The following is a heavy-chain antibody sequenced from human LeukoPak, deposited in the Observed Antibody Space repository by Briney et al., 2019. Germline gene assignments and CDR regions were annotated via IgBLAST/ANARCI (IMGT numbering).Heavy chain of an antibody. CDR1: GGSISSYY. CDR3: ARGWTTVTTPLDY. Sequence: PSETLSLTCTVSGGSISSYYWSWIRQPPGKGLEWIGEINHSGSTNYNPSLKSRVTISVDTSKNQFSLKLSSVTAADTAVYYCARGWTTVTTPLDYWGQGTLVTVSS. D-gene: IGHD4-17*01. CDR2: INHSGST. J-gene: IGHJ4*02. V-gene: IGHV4-34*01.